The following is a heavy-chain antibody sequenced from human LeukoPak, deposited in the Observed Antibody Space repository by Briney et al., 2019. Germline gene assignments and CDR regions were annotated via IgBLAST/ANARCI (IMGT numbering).Heavy chain of an antibody. V-gene: IGHV4-34*01. CDR3: ARGVWGPTYGDATIAYYYYMDV. D-gene: IGHD4-17*01. Sequence: NPSETLSLTCAVYGGSFSGYYWSWICQPLQKRLEWIGEINHSVSTNYNPSLKSRVAISVDTSKNQFSLKLSSVTAADTAVYYCARGVWGPTYGDATIAYYYYMDVWGKGTTVTVSS. CDR1: GGSFSGYY. J-gene: IGHJ6*03. CDR2: INHSVST.